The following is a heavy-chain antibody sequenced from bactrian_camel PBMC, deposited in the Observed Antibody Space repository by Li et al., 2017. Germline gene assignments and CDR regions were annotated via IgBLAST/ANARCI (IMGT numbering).Heavy chain of an antibody. Sequence: EVQLVESGGGSVQAGGSLTLSCAAGRYTYKRNCMGWFRQRPGKDREGLAVLWIGGATTTYADSVKGRFTISRNNAKNTLYLQMNSLKPEDTAMYYCAADGFGLCGLDPRRYFYWGQGTQVTVS. D-gene: IGHD1*01. V-gene: IGHV3S42*01. CDR1: RYTYKRNC. CDR2: LWIGGATT. J-gene: IGHJ4*01. CDR3: AADGFGLCGLDPRRYFY.